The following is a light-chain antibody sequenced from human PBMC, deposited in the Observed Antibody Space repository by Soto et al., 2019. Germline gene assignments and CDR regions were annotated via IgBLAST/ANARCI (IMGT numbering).Light chain of an antibody. CDR1: SSDVGGYNY. CDR2: EVS. V-gene: IGLV2-14*01. Sequence: QSALTQPASVSGSPGQSITIPCTGTSSDVGGYNYVSWYQQHPGKAPKPMIYEVSNRPSGVSNRFSGSKSGNTASLTISGLQAEDEADYYCSSYTSSSTTYVFGTGTKVTVL. J-gene: IGLJ1*01. CDR3: SSYTSSSTTYV.